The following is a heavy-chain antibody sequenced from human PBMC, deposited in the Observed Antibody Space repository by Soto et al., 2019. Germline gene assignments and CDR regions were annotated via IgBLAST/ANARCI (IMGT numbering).Heavy chain of an antibody. CDR2: INHSGST. CDR3: ARANCVLMARKYYFDY. Sequence: SETLSLTCAVYGGSFSGYYWSWIRQPPGKGLEWIGEINHSGSTNYNPSLKSRVTISVDTSKNQFSLKLSSVTAADTAVYYCARANCVLMARKYYFDYWGQGTLVTVAS. CDR1: GGSFSGYY. J-gene: IGHJ4*02. V-gene: IGHV4-34*01. D-gene: IGHD2-8*01.